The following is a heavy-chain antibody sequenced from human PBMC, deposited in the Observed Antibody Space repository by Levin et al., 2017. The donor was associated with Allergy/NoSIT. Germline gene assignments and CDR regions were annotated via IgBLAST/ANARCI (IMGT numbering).Heavy chain of an antibody. Sequence: SETLSLTCTVSGGYIGSYYWGWIRQSPGKGLEWIGCGYYSGSTNYNPSLKSRVSISVDTSKKEFYLNLNSVTAADTAVYYCARGRGSSGYYTDDSFNVWGQGKMVTVSS. CDR2: GYYSGST. CDR3: ARGRGSSGYYTDDSFNV. CDR1: GGYIGSYY. J-gene: IGHJ3*01. D-gene: IGHD3-3*01. V-gene: IGHV4-59*08.